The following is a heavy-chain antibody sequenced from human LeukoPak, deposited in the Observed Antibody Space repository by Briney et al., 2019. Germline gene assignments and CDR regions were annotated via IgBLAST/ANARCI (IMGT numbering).Heavy chain of an antibody. V-gene: IGHV4-39*07. J-gene: IGHJ4*02. CDR1: GGSISSSSYY. D-gene: IGHD4-17*01. Sequence: SETLSLTCTVSGGSISSSSYYWGWIRQPPGKGLEWIGSIYHSGSTYYNPSLKSRVTISVDTSKNQFSLKLSSVTAADTAVYYCARGVYGDYGVDYWGQGTLVTVSS. CDR3: ARGVYGDYGVDY. CDR2: IYHSGST.